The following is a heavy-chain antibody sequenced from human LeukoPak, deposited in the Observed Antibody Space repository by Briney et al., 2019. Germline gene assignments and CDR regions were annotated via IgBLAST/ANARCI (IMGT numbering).Heavy chain of an antibody. D-gene: IGHD5-24*01. Sequence: SETLSPTCTVSGGSISSYYWSWIRQPPGKGLEWIGYIYYSGSTNYNPSLKSRVTISVDTSKNQFSLKLSSVTAADTAVYYCARAGGDGYTFDYWGQGTLVTVSS. CDR3: ARAGGDGYTFDY. CDR1: GGSISSYY. CDR2: IYYSGST. J-gene: IGHJ4*02. V-gene: IGHV4-59*01.